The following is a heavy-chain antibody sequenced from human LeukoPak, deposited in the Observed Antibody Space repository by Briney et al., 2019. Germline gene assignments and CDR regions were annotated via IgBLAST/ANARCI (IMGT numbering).Heavy chain of an antibody. V-gene: IGHV4-4*07. Sequence: SETLSLTCTVSGGSISSYYWGWIRQPAGKGLEWIGRIYTSGSTNYNPSLKSRVTMSVDTSKNQFSLKLSSVTAADTAVYYCARGGVVVPRGGNAFDIWGQGTMVTVSS. CDR2: IYTSGST. CDR3: ARGGVVVPRGGNAFDI. J-gene: IGHJ3*02. CDR1: GGSISSYY. D-gene: IGHD2-2*01.